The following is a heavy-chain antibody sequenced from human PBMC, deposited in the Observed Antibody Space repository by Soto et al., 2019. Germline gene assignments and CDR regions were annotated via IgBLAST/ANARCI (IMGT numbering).Heavy chain of an antibody. J-gene: IGHJ4*02. CDR3: AREVWPATDGYNRYYFDY. CDR2: IIPIFGTA. D-gene: IGHD5-12*01. V-gene: IGHV1-69*06. Sequence: SVKVSCKASGGTFSSYAISWVRQAPGQGLEWMGGIIPIFGTANYAQKFQGRVTITADKSTSTAYMELSSLRSEDTAVYYCAREVWPATDGYNRYYFDYWSEGTLVTVS. CDR1: GGTFSSYA.